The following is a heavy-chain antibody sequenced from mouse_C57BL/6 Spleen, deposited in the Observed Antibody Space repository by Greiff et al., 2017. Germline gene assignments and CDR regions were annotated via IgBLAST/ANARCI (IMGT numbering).Heavy chain of an antibody. CDR1: GYTFTSYG. CDR2: IYPRSGNT. Sequence: VQLQQSGAELARPGASVKLSCKASGYTFTSYGISWVKQRTGQGLEWIGEIYPRSGNTYYNEKFKGKATLTADKSSSTAYMELRSLTAEDSAVYFCARGQYGNYDAMDYWGQGTSVTVAS. V-gene: IGHV1-81*01. D-gene: IGHD2-1*01. J-gene: IGHJ4*01. CDR3: ARGQYGNYDAMDY.